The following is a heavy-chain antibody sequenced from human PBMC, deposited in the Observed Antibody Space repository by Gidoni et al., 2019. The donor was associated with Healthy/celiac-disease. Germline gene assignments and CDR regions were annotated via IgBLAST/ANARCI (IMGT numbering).Heavy chain of an antibody. D-gene: IGHD2-2*01. V-gene: IGHV1-46*03. CDR1: GYTFTSYS. J-gene: IGHJ4*02. Sequence: QVQLVQSGAEVKKPGASVKVSCKASGYTFTSYSMHWVRQAPGQGLEWMGIINPSGGSTSYAQKFQGRVTMTRDTSTSTVYMELSSLRSEDTAVYYCAREEGYCSSTSCYGRGFDYWGQGTLVTVSS. CDR2: INPSGGST. CDR3: AREEGYCSSTSCYGRGFDY.